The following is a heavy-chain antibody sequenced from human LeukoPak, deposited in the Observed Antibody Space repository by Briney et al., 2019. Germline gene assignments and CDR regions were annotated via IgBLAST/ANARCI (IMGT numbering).Heavy chain of an antibody. Sequence: GGSLRLSCAASGFTFSSYAMSWVRQAPGKGLEWVSSISSSSSYIYYADSVKGRFTISRDNAKNSLYLQMNSLRAEDTAVYYCARVERGVAATRSVDYWGQGTLVTVSS. CDR3: ARVERGVAATRSVDY. CDR1: GFTFSSYA. J-gene: IGHJ4*02. CDR2: ISSSSSYI. V-gene: IGHV3-21*01. D-gene: IGHD2-15*01.